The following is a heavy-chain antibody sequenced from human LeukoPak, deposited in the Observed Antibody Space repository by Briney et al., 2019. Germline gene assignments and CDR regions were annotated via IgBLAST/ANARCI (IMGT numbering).Heavy chain of an antibody. CDR2: IKQDGGEK. D-gene: IGHD3-22*01. J-gene: IGHJ4*02. Sequence: GGSLRLSCVASGLTFSSYWMSWVRQAPGKGLEWVANIKQDGGEKYYVDSVKGRFTISRDNAKSSLYLQMNSLRADDTAVYYCARGKRMYDTQGYFDYWGQGTLVTVSS. CDR1: GLTFSSYW. CDR3: ARGKRMYDTQGYFDY. V-gene: IGHV3-7*01.